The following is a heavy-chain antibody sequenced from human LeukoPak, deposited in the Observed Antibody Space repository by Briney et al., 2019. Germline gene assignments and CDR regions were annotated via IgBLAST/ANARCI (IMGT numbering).Heavy chain of an antibody. D-gene: IGHD5-24*01. CDR2: PKCDGSI. CDR1: GFTFSSYC. J-gene: IGHJ4*02. Sequence: GSLRLSCAASGFTFSSYCMHWVRHAPGNELVWVSSPKCDGSISNADSVKGRFTISRDNAKNTLYQQMNSLRAEDTAVYYCARARDGYNYLYFDYWGQGSLVTVSS. V-gene: IGHV3-74*01. CDR3: ARARDGYNYLYFDY.